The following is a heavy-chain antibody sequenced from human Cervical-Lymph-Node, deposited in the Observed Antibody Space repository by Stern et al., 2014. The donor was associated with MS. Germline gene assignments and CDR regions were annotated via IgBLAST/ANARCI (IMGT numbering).Heavy chain of an antibody. Sequence: VQLVESGAEVKKPGDSLKVSCQTSRYTFTAYSFHWVRQAPGQGLQWMGWVNPNTGATTYAKQFRGRVTMTRDSSINTAYMELSRLTSDDTAVYYCAAASTTSSASPFDYWGQGTLLTVSS. CDR1: RYTFTAYS. J-gene: IGHJ4*02. D-gene: IGHD6-19*01. CDR2: VNPNTGAT. CDR3: AAASTTSSASPFDY. V-gene: IGHV1-2*02.